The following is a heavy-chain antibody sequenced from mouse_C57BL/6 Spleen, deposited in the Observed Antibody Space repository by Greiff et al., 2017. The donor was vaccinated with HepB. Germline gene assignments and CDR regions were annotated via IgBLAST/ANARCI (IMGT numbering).Heavy chain of an antibody. CDR1: GFNIKDDY. J-gene: IGHJ2*01. Sequence: EVQLQQSGAELVRPGASVKLSCTASGFNIKDDYMHWVKQRPEQGLEWIGWIDPENGDTEYASKFQGKATITADTSSNTAYLQLSSLTSEDTAVYYCTRDYGSRYFDYWGQGTTLTVSS. CDR3: TRDYGSRYFDY. D-gene: IGHD1-1*01. V-gene: IGHV14-4*01. CDR2: IDPENGDT.